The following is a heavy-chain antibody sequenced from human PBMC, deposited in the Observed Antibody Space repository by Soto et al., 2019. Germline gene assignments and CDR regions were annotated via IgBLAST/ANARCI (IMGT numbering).Heavy chain of an antibody. Sequence: QVQLQESGPGLVKPSETLSLTCTVSGGSISSYYWSWIRQPPGKGLEWIGYIYYSGSTNYNPSLTRRVTISVDTSKNQFSLKLSSVTAADTAVYYCARRYGGNFDSWGQGTLVTVSS. CDR3: ARRYGGNFDS. J-gene: IGHJ4*02. D-gene: IGHD3-16*01. CDR2: IYYSGST. V-gene: IGHV4-59*01. CDR1: GGSISSYY.